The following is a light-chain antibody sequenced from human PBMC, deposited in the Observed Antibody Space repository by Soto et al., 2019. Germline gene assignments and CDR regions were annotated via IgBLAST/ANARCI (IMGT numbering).Light chain of an antibody. V-gene: IGKV1-33*01. CDR2: DAS. J-gene: IGKJ3*01. CDR3: QQRHNLPHT. Sequence: DIQMTQSPSSLSASVGDRVTITCQASQDVRKYLSWYQQKARKAPKLLIYDASNLETGVPSRFSGSGYGTDLTYTISSLQPEDIATYYCQQRHNLPHTFGPGTKVDIK. CDR1: QDVRKY.